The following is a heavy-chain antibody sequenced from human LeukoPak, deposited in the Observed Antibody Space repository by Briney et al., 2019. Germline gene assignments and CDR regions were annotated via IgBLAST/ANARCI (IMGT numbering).Heavy chain of an antibody. J-gene: IGHJ5*02. V-gene: IGHV4-38-2*01. Sequence: GSLRLSCAASGFTFDDYGMSWVRQAPGKGLEWIGCIYHSGSTYYNPSLKSRVTISVDTSKNQFSLKLSSVTAADTAVYYCARARSGIAGFDPWGQGTLVTVSS. CDR3: ARARSGIAGFDP. CDR2: IYHSGST. D-gene: IGHD6-13*01. CDR1: GFTFDDYG.